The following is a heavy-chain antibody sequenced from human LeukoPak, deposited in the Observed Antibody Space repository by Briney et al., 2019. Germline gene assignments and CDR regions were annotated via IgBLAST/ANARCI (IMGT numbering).Heavy chain of an antibody. V-gene: IGHV4-30-4*08. Sequence: LRLSCAASGFTFSNYAMSWIRQPPGKGLEWIGYIYYSGSTYYNPSLKSRVTISVDTSKNQFSLKLSSVTAADTAVYYCARGDSGWSFDYWGQGTLVTVSS. CDR1: GFTFSNYA. CDR2: IYYSGST. CDR3: ARGDSGWSFDY. J-gene: IGHJ4*02. D-gene: IGHD6-19*01.